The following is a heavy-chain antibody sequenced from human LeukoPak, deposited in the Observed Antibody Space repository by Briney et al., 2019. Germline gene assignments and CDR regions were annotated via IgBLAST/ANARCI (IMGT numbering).Heavy chain of an antibody. V-gene: IGHV1-2*02. J-gene: IGHJ4*02. CDR2: INPNSGGT. D-gene: IGHD3-3*01. CDR3: ARDLWTFWSGYYWAY. CDR1: GYTFTGYY. Sequence: ASVKVSCKASGYTFTGYYMHWVRQAPGQGLEWMGWINPNSGGTNYAQKFQGMVTMTRDTSISTAYMELSRLRSDDTAVYYCARDLWTFWSGYYWAYWGQGTLVTVSS.